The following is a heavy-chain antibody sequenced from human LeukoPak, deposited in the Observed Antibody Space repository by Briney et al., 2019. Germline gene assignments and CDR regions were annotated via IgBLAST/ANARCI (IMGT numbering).Heavy chain of an antibody. Sequence: GGSMRLSCATSGFTFSSYAVAWVRQAPGKGLEWVSSISNTGSNTYYADSVKGRFTISRDNSKNTLSLQMNSLTAEDTAVYYCAARRGYYHYMDVWGKGTTVTVSS. CDR2: ISNTGSNT. CDR1: GFTFSSYA. J-gene: IGHJ6*03. CDR3: AARRGYYHYMDV. D-gene: IGHD3-3*01. V-gene: IGHV3-23*01.